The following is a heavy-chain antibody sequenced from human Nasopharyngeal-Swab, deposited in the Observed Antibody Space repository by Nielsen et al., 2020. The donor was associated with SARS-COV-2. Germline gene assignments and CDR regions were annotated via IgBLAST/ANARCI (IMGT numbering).Heavy chain of an antibody. V-gene: IGHV3-33*08. Sequence: GESLKISCAASGFTYDDYAMHWVRQAPGKGLEWVANIWYDGSNTYLADSVKGRFTISRDNSKNTLFLHMSSLRAEDTALYFCARGSSQTSFDYWGQGALVTVSS. CDR1: GFTYDDYA. D-gene: IGHD6-19*01. CDR2: IWYDGSNT. J-gene: IGHJ4*02. CDR3: ARGSSQTSFDY.